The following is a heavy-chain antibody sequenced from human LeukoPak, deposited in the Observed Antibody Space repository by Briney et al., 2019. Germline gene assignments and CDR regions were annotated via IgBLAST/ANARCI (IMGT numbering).Heavy chain of an antibody. CDR1: GGSISSSSYY. V-gene: IGHV4-39*01. D-gene: IGHD5-18*01. CDR2: IYYSGST. CDR3: ARGLGYSRFYYYYYYMDV. Sequence: PSETLSLTCTVSGGSISSSSYYWGWIRQPPGKGLEWIGSIYYSGSTYYNPSLKSRVTISVDTSKNQLSLKLSSVTAADTAVYYCARGLGYSRFYYYYYYMDVWGKGTTVTVSS. J-gene: IGHJ6*03.